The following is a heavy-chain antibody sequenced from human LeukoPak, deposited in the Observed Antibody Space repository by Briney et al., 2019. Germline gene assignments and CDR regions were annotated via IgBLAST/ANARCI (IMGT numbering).Heavy chain of an antibody. D-gene: IGHD3-22*01. Sequence: SETLSLTCAVYGGSFSDYYWSWIRQPPGKGLEWIGEINHSGSTNYIPSCKSRVTISVDTSKNQFSLKLSSVTAADTAVYYCARVPLYDSSGYYKNYFDYWGQGTLVTVSS. J-gene: IGHJ4*02. V-gene: IGHV4-34*01. CDR3: ARVPLYDSSGYYKNYFDY. CDR1: GGSFSDYY. CDR2: INHSGST.